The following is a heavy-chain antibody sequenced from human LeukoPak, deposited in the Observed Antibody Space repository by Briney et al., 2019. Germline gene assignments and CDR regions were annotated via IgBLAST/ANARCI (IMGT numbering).Heavy chain of an antibody. CDR2: INHSGST. CDR3: ARGKGRWNNYFDY. D-gene: IGHD4-23*01. CDR1: GGSFSGHY. J-gene: IGHJ4*02. V-gene: IGHV4-34*01. Sequence: PSETLSLTCAIFGGSFSGHYWSWIRQPPGKGLEWIGEINHSGSTNYNPSLKSRVTISVDTSKNQFSLKLSSVTAADTAVYYCARGKGRWNNYFDYWGQGTLVTVSS.